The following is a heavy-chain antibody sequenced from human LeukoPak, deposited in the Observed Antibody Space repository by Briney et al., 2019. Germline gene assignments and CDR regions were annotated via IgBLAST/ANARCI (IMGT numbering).Heavy chain of an antibody. CDR2: ISGSGGST. CDR1: GFTFSSYA. J-gene: IGHJ6*03. V-gene: IGHV3-23*01. CDR3: AKDGPEIANAYYYYMDV. D-gene: IGHD2-21*01. Sequence: GGSLRLSCAASGFTFSSYAMNWVRQAPGKGPEWVSSISGSGGSTYYADSVKDRFTISRDNSENTVYLKMNSLRAEDTAVYYCAKDGPEIANAYYYYMDVWGKGTTVTVSS.